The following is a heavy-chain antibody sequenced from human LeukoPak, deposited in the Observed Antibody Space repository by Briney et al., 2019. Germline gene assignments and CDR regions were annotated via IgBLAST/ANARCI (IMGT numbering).Heavy chain of an antibody. CDR2: INPSGGST. CDR1: GYTFPNFF. V-gene: IGHV1-46*01. J-gene: IGHJ4*02. D-gene: IGHD4-17*01. Sequence: ASVKVSCKASGYTFPNFFLHCVREAPGQGLEWMGIINPSGGSTSYAQKFQGRVIMTRDMSTSTLYMELSNLRSEDTAVYYCARGRLRSLFDHWGQGTLVTVSS. CDR3: ARGRLRSLFDH.